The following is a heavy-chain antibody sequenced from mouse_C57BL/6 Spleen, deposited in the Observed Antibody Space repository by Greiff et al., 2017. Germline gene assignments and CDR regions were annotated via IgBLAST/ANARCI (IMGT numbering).Heavy chain of an antibody. J-gene: IGHJ1*03. CDR2: ISYSGST. CDR3: ARYRSYWYFDV. V-gene: IGHV3-8*01. Sequence: VMLVESGPGLAKPSQTLSLTCSVSGYSITSDYWHWIRKFPGNKLEYMGYISYSGSTYYNPSLKSLISITRDTSKNQYYLQLNSVTTEDTATYYCARYRSYWYFDVWGTGTTVTVSS. CDR1: GYSITSDY.